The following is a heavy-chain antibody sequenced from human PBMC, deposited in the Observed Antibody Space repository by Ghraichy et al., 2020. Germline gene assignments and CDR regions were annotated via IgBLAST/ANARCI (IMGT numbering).Heavy chain of an antibody. CDR3: ARDRGSSFWSDYYKGLFDY. Sequence: LSLTCAASGFTFSNYWMSWVRRAPGKGLEWVANIKQDGTKKYYVDSVNGRFTISRDNAKNLLYLQMNSLRAEDTAVYYCARDRGSSFWSDYYKGLFDYWGQGTLVTVSS. V-gene: IGHV3-7*03. J-gene: IGHJ4*02. CDR2: IKQDGTKK. D-gene: IGHD3-3*01. CDR1: GFTFSNYW.